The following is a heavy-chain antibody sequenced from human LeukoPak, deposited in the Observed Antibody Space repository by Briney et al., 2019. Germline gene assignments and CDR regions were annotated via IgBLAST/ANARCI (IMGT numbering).Heavy chain of an antibody. V-gene: IGHV4-59*01. J-gene: IGHJ6*02. CDR1: GGSISSYY. CDR2: ICYSGST. D-gene: IGHD6-19*01. CDR3: ARHSSGWSPPGMDV. Sequence: SETLTLTCTVSGGSISSYYWSWIRQPPGKGLEWIGYICYSGSTNYNPSLKSRVTISVDTSKNQFSLKLSSVTAADTAVYYCARHSSGWSPPGMDVGGQGTTVTVSS.